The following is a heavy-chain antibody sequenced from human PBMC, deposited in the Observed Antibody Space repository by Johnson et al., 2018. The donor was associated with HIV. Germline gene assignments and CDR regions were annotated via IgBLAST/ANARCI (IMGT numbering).Heavy chain of an antibody. CDR1: GFTVSSNY. D-gene: IGHD3-22*01. Sequence: VQLVESGGGVVQPGRSLRLSCAASGFTVSSNYMSWVRQAPGKGLEWVSAISGSGGSTYYADSVKGRFTSSRDNSKNTLYLQMNSLRAEDTAVYYCAKDRWYDSSGYLLLNAFDIWGQGTMVTVSS. J-gene: IGHJ3*02. CDR3: AKDRWYDSSGYLLLNAFDI. CDR2: ISGSGGST. V-gene: IGHV3-23*04.